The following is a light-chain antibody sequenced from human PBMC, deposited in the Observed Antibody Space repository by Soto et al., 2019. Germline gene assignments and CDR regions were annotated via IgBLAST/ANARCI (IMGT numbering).Light chain of an antibody. V-gene: IGLV2-14*01. CDR3: TSYTTSSTYV. Sequence: QSVLTQPASVSGSPVQSITISCTGTSSDVGNYIYVFWFQQHPGKAPKLIISEVSNRPSGGSSRFSGCKSGNTASLTISGLQAEDEADYYCTSYTTSSTYVFGTWTNVPVL. CDR1: SSDVGNYIY. CDR2: EVS. J-gene: IGLJ1*01.